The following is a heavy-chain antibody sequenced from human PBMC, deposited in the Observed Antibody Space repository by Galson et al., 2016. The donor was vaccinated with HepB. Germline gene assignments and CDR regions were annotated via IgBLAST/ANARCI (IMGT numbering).Heavy chain of an antibody. CDR3: ARGGSVRGVKGFDY. V-gene: IGHV6-1*01. CDR2: TYYRSKWYN. Sequence: CAISGDRVSNNTAAWNWIRQSPSRGLEWLGRTYYRSKWYNDYAASVRSRIAINADTSKNQFSLQLNSMTPEDTALYFCARGGSVRGVKGFDYWGPGTLVTVSS. D-gene: IGHD3-10*01. CDR1: GDRVSNNTAA. J-gene: IGHJ4*02.